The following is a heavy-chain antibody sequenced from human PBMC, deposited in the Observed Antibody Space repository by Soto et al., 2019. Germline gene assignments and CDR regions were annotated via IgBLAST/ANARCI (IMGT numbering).Heavy chain of an antibody. Sequence: EVQLLESGGGWVQPGGSLRLSCEASGVTFSSYAMSWVRQGPGKGLEWVSAISGGGDKTFYTDSVKGRFTISRDNSKNTRYLQMNSLRAEDTAVYYCARSPSHYNYFDDWGQGTLVTVSS. CDR2: ISGGGDKT. CDR1: GVTFSSYA. J-gene: IGHJ4*02. D-gene: IGHD1-26*01. V-gene: IGHV3-23*01. CDR3: ARSPSHYNYFDD.